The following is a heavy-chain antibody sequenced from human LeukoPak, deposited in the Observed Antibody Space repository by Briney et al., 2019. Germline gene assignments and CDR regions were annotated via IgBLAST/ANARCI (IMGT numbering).Heavy chain of an antibody. V-gene: IGHV1-46*01. D-gene: IGHD5-18*01. CDR1: GYTFTSYY. CDR3: ARWDTAMLSFDY. CDR2: INPSGGST. J-gene: IGHJ4*02. Sequence: ASVKVSCKASGYTFTSYYMHWVRQAPGPGLEWMGIINPSGGSTSYAQKFQGRVTMTRDTSTSTVYMELSSLRSEDTAVYYCARWDTAMLSFDYWGQGTLVTVSS.